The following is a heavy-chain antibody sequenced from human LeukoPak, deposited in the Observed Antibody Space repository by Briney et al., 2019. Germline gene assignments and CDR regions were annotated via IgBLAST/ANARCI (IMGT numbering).Heavy chain of an antibody. V-gene: IGHV1-18*01. CDR3: ARGGTIFGVVIRPFDY. D-gene: IGHD3-3*01. J-gene: IGHJ4*02. CDR1: GGTFSNYA. CDR2: ISAYNGNT. Sequence: ASVKVSCKASGGTFSNYAICWVRQAPGQGLEWMGWISAYNGNTNYAQKLQGRVTMTTDTSTSTAYMELRSLRSDDTAVYYCARGGTIFGVVIRPFDYWGQGTLVTVSS.